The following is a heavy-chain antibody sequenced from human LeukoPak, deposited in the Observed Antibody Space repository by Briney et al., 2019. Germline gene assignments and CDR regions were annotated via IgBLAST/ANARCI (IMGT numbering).Heavy chain of an antibody. CDR1: GFTLINYA. D-gene: IGHD3-22*01. Sequence: GRSLRLSCAASGFTLINYAMHWVRQAPGKGLEWVAIISYDGTNKFYADSVKGRFTISRDNSKKTLYLEMNSLRAEDTAVYYCAREAYYYDSSGYYQGKFDYWGQGTLVTVSS. J-gene: IGHJ4*02. V-gene: IGHV3-30-3*01. CDR2: ISYDGTNK. CDR3: AREAYYYDSSGYYQGKFDY.